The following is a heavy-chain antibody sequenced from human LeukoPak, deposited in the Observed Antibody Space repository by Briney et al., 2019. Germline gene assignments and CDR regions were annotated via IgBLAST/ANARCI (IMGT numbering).Heavy chain of an antibody. Sequence: SETLFLTCTVSGGSISSGSYYWGWIRQPPRKGLEWIESIYYSGSTYYNPSLKSRVTISVDTSKNEFSLKLSSVTAADTAVYYCAGEQITWGITGTTRDAFDIWGQGTIVTVSS. D-gene: IGHD1-7*01. V-gene: IGHV4-39*07. J-gene: IGHJ3*02. CDR1: GGSISSGSYY. CDR2: IYYSGST. CDR3: AGEQITWGITGTTRDAFDI.